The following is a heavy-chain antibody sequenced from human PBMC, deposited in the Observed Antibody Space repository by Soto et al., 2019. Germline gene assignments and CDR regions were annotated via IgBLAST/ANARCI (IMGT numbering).Heavy chain of an antibody. CDR2: ISISSSTI. V-gene: IGHV3-48*01. D-gene: IGHD2-15*01. CDR3: ASQFPVVVAARAFDI. CDR1: GFTFSSYS. Sequence: EVQLVESGGGLVQPGGSLRLSCAASGFTFSSYSMNWVRQAPGKGLEWVSYISISSSTIYYADSVKGRFTISRDNAKNSLYLLMYSLRAEDTAVYYCASQFPVVVAARAFDICVHGTMVTVSS. J-gene: IGHJ3*02.